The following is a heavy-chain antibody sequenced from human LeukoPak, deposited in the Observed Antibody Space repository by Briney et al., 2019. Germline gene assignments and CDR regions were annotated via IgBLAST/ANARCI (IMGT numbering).Heavy chain of an antibody. D-gene: IGHD1-26*01. J-gene: IGHJ4*02. CDR1: GFTFNSYA. CDR3: AKDWSGSSYSQLDY. CDR2: ISGSGGGSGGDT. V-gene: IGHV3-23*01. Sequence: GGSLRLSCAASGFTFNSYAMIGVRQASGKALDGVSAISGSGGGSGGDTYYADSVKGRFTISRDNSKNTLYLHMSSLRAEDTAVYYCAKDWSGSSYSQLDYWGQGTLVAVSS.